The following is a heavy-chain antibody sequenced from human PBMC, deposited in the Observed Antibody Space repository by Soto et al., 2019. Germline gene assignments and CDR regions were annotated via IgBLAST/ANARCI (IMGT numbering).Heavy chain of an antibody. CDR1: GGTFSSYA. Sequence: ASVKVSCKASGGTFSSYAISWVRQAPGQGLEWMGGIIPIFGTANYAQKFQGRVTITADESTSTAYMELSSLRSEDTAVYYCARDGPMDRAFDIWGQGTMVTVSS. CDR3: ARDGPMDRAFDI. CDR2: IIPIFGTA. V-gene: IGHV1-69*13. D-gene: IGHD3-10*01. J-gene: IGHJ3*02.